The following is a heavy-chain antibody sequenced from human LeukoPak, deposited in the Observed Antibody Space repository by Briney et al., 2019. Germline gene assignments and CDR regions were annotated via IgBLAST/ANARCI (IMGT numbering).Heavy chain of an antibody. CDR2: IHYRGPT. Sequence: PSETLSLTCTVSGGSITSSTYYWGSIRQPPGKGLEWIGSIHYRGPTYYNPPLKRRVTISVDTSKNQFSLKLRPVTAADPAVYYCARQDYSRYFDYWGQGTLVTVSS. V-gene: IGHV4-39*01. CDR3: ARQDYSRYFDY. CDR1: GGSITSSTYY. D-gene: IGHD2-21*01. J-gene: IGHJ4*02.